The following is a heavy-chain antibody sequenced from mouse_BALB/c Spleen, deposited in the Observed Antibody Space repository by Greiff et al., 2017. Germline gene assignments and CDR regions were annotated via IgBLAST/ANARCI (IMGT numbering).Heavy chain of an antibody. J-gene: IGHJ4*01. V-gene: IGHV1-63*02. CDR3: SRLSAMDY. CDR2: IYPGGGYT. Sequence: QVQLQQSGAELVRPGTSVKISCKASGYTFTNYWLGWVKQRPGHGLEWIGDIYPGGGYTNYNERFKGKATLTADTSSSTAYMQLSNLTSEDSAVYFCSRLSAMDYWGQGTSLTVSS. CDR1: GYTFTNYW.